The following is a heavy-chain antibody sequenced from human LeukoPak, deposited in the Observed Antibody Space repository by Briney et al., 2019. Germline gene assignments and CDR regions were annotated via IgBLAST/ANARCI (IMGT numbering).Heavy chain of an antibody. D-gene: IGHD3-22*01. J-gene: IGHJ4*02. CDR2: ISSSSSYT. Sequence: PGGSLRLSCAASVFTFSDYYMSWIRQAPGKGLEWVSYISSSSSYTNYADSVKGRFTISRDNAKNSLYLQMNSLRAEDTAVYYCARADSSGFYFDYWGQGTLVTVSS. CDR3: ARADSSGFYFDY. V-gene: IGHV3-11*03. CDR1: VFTFSDYY.